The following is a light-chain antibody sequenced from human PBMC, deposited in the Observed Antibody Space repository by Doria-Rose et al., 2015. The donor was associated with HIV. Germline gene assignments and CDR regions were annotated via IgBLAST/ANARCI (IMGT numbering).Light chain of an antibody. V-gene: IGLV3-1*01. J-gene: IGLJ2*01. CDR1: KLGDKY. CDR3: QAWDSSTAV. Sequence: SYELMQLPSVSVSPGQTASITCSGDKLGDKYACWYQHKPGQSPVVVIYEDNKRPSGIPERFSGSNSGNTATLTISGTQAMDEADYYCQAWDSSTAVFGGGTKLTVL. CDR2: EDN.